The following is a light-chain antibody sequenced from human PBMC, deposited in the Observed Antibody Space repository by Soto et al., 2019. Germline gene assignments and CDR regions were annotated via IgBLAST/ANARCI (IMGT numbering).Light chain of an antibody. CDR2: DTR. CDR1: SGAVTSGHY. CDR3: LLAETHSLV. J-gene: IGLJ2*01. Sequence: QAVVTQDPSLTVSPGGTVTLTCGYSSGAVTSGHYTYWFQQKPGQAPRTLIYDTRNKLSWAPARFSASLLGGKAALTLSDAQPEDEAEYYCLLAETHSLVFGGGTQLTVL. V-gene: IGLV7-46*01.